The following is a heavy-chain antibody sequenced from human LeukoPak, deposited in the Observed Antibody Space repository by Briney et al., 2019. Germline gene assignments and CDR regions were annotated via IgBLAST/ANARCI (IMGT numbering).Heavy chain of an antibody. J-gene: IGHJ4*02. V-gene: IGHV3-30*03. Sequence: PGRSLRLSCAASGFTFSHYGMPWVRQAPGKGLEWVAIISYDGSNKYYADSVKGRFTISRDSSKNSLYLQMNSLRAEDTAVYYCARDGWYSSSWLFDYWGQGTLVTVSS. CDR1: GFTFSHYG. D-gene: IGHD6-13*01. CDR2: ISYDGSNK. CDR3: ARDGWYSSSWLFDY.